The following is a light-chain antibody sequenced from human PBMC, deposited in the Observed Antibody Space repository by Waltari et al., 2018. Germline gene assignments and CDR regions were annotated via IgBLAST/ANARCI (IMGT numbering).Light chain of an antibody. CDR2: YDD. V-gene: IGLV1-36*01. CDR1: SSNIGNNA. J-gene: IGLJ3*02. Sequence: QSVLTQPPSVAEAPRQRVTISCSGSSSNIGNNAVNWYQQLPGKAPKLLIYYDDLLPSGVSXXFSGSKSGTSASLAISGLQSEDEADYYCAAWDDSLNGPVFGGGTKLTVL. CDR3: AAWDDSLNGPV.